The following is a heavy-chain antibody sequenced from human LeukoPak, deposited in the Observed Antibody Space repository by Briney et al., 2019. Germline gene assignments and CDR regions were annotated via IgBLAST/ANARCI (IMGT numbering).Heavy chain of an antibody. J-gene: IGHJ3*02. CDR3: ATGRWELTSDAFDI. Sequence: ASVKVSCKTSGYAFTNYDINWVRQAPGQGLEWMGWMHPDNGNTGYAQKFQGRVTMTEDTSTDTAYMELSSLRSEDTAVYYCATGRWELTSDAFDISGQGTMVTVSS. V-gene: IGHV1-8*01. CDR2: MHPDNGNT. CDR1: GYAFTNYD. D-gene: IGHD1-26*01.